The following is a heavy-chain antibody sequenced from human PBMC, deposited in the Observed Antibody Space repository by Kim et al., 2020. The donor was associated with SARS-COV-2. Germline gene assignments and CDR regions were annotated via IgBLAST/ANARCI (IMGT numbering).Heavy chain of an antibody. CDR3: ARCQIAAAGNWFDP. J-gene: IGHJ5*02. D-gene: IGHD6-13*01. V-gene: IGHV4-59*10. Sequence: NPSRNNRVIRSVDTSKNQYSLKLSSVTAADTAVYYCARCQIAAAGNWFDPWGQGTLVTVSS.